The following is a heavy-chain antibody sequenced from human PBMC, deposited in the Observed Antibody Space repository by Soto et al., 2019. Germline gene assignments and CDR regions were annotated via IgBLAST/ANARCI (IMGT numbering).Heavy chain of an antibody. V-gene: IGHV5-10-1*01. CDR2: IDPSDSYT. CDR1: GYSFTSYW. J-gene: IGHJ6*02. CDR3: ARPPPRVPAAPYYSADYGMDV. Sequence: PGESLKISFKGSGYSFTSYWISWVRQMPGKGLEWMGRIDPSDSYTNYSPSFQGHVTISADKSISTAYLQWSSLKASDTAMYYCARPPPRVPAAPYYSADYGMDVWGQGTTVTVSS. D-gene: IGHD2-2*01.